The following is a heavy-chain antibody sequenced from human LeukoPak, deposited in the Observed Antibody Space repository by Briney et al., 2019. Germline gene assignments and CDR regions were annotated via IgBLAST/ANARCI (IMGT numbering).Heavy chain of an antibody. Sequence: SETLSLTCTVSGGSISSYYWSWIRQPPGKGLEWIGYIYYSGSTNYNPSLKSRVTISVDTSKNQFSLKLSSVTAADTAVYYCARESTYSYGPQYYFDYWGQGTLVTVSS. CDR1: GGSISSYY. CDR2: IYYSGST. CDR3: ARESTYSYGPQYYFDY. D-gene: IGHD5-18*01. V-gene: IGHV4-59*01. J-gene: IGHJ4*02.